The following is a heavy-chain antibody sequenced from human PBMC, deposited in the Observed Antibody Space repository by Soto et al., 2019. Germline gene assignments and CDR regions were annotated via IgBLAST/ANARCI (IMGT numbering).Heavy chain of an antibody. J-gene: IGHJ4*02. CDR1: GFTFSSYE. CDR2: ISSSGSTI. Sequence: GGSLRLSCAASGFTFSSYEMSWVRQAPGKGLEWVSYISSSGSTIYYADSVKGRFTISRDNAKNSLYLQMNSLRAEDTAVYYCARAFFSAPEYYYDSSGYDYFDYWGQGTLVTVSS. CDR3: ARAFFSAPEYYYDSSGYDYFDY. D-gene: IGHD3-22*01. V-gene: IGHV3-48*03.